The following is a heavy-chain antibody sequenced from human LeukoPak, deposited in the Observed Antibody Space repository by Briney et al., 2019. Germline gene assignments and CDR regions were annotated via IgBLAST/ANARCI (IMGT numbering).Heavy chain of an antibody. Sequence: GGSLRLSCAASGFTLSHSAMSWVRQAPGMGLEWVAFIRYDGGNTYYADSVKGRFTISRDNSKNTMYLQMNSLNAEDTAVYYCAKDEVVPGYYYTDVWGRGTTVTISS. CDR1: GFTLSHSA. CDR2: IRYDGGNT. J-gene: IGHJ6*03. D-gene: IGHD2-2*01. V-gene: IGHV3-30*02. CDR3: AKDEVVPGYYYTDV.